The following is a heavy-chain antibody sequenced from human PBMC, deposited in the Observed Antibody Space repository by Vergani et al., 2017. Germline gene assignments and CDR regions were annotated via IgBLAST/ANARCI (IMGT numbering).Heavy chain of an antibody. CDR1: GYSFTSYW. J-gene: IGHJ6*02. Sequence: EVQLVQSGAEVKKPGESLRISCKGSGYSFTSYWISWVRQMPGKGLEWMGRIDPSDAYTNYSPSFQGHVTISADKSISTAYLQWCSLKASDTAMYYCARLMGGYSSSLTSGQNYYYYGMDVWGQGTTVTVAS. CDR2: IDPSDAYT. CDR3: ARLMGGYSSSLTSGQNYYYYGMDV. D-gene: IGHD6-13*01. V-gene: IGHV5-10-1*01.